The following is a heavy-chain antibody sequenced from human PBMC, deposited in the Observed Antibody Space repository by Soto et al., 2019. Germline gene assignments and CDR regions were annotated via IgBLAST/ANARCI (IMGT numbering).Heavy chain of an antibody. D-gene: IGHD2-2*02. CDR1: GFTFSSYA. CDR2: ISGSGGST. CDR3: AKVLPAAIQYYYYGMDV. Sequence: GGSLRLSCAASGFTFSSYAMSWVRQAPGKGLEWVSAISGSGGSTYYADSVKGRFTISRDNSKNTLYLQMNSLRAEDTAVYYCAKVLPAAIQYYYYGMDVWGQGTTVTVSS. J-gene: IGHJ6*02. V-gene: IGHV3-23*01.